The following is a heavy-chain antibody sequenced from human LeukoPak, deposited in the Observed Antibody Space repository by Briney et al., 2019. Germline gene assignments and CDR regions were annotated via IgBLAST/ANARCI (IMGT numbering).Heavy chain of an antibody. CDR1: GVTFSDHW. CDR2: ISQDGSEK. Sequence: GGSLRLSCAASGVTFSDHWMTWVRQTPGKGLEWVAHISQDGSEKHFVDSVEGRFTISRDNDNNSMSLQMNKLRVEDTAVYYCARGATGTYWDWFDPWGQGTLVTVPS. J-gene: IGHJ5*02. D-gene: IGHD1-26*01. CDR3: ARGATGTYWDWFDP. V-gene: IGHV3-7*01.